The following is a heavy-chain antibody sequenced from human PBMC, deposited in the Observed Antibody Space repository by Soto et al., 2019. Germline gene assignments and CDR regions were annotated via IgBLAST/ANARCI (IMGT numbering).Heavy chain of an antibody. Sequence: ASVKVSCKVSGYTLTELSMHWVRQAPGKGLEWMGGFDPEDGETIYAQKFQGRVTMTEDTSTDTAYMELSSLRSEDTAVYYCATDSPRPSSGWYDRSHSYYYYGMDVWGQGTTVTVSS. CDR1: GYTLTELS. CDR2: FDPEDGET. V-gene: IGHV1-24*01. CDR3: ATDSPRPSSGWYDRSHSYYYYGMDV. D-gene: IGHD6-13*01. J-gene: IGHJ6*02.